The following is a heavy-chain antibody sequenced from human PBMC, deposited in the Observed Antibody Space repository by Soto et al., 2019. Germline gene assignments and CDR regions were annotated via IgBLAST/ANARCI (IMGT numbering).Heavy chain of an antibody. CDR3: VRSIGRGFDP. CDR2: ISGDGNVT. Sequence: VRLVESGGGLVQPGGSLRLSCAVSGITLESYWMHWVRQVPGKGLVWVARISGDGNVTDYAGFVGGRFTVSRDNARDTVFLQLDSLRVEDTSFSCCVRSIGRGFDPWGQGTLVTVSS. CDR1: GITLESYW. D-gene: IGHD1-26*01. V-gene: IGHV3-74*01. J-gene: IGHJ5*02.